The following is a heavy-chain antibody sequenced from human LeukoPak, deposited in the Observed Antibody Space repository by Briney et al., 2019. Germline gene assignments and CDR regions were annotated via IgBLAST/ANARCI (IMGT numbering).Heavy chain of an antibody. Sequence: GGSLRLSCAASGFSFSTYSMSWVRQAPGKGLGWVSAITRSSSSIYYADSVKGRSTISRDNAKKSVYLQMNSLRAEDTAVYYCVSELYFSDSSGLWGPGTMVTVSS. J-gene: IGHJ3*01. CDR2: ITRSSSSI. D-gene: IGHD3-22*01. CDR3: VSELYFSDSSGL. CDR1: GFSFSTYS. V-gene: IGHV3-21*03.